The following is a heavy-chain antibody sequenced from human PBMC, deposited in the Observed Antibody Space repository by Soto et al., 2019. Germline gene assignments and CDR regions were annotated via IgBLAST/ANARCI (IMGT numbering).Heavy chain of an antibody. CDR3: ARSPPGDSKTNWFDP. D-gene: IGHD4-4*01. CDR1: GYTFTDYY. CDR2: INPNSGGT. J-gene: IGHJ5*02. Sequence: QVQLVQSGAEVKKPGASVKVSCKASGYTFTDYYIHWVRQAPGQGLEWMGWINPNSGGTKYAQKLQGRVTMTRDTSISTAYMELSRLRSDDTAVYYCARSPPGDSKTNWFDPWGQGTLVTVSS. V-gene: IGHV1-2*02.